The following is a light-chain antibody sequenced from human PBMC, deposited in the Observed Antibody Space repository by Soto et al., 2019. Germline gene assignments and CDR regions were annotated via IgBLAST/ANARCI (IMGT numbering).Light chain of an antibody. J-gene: IGKJ2*01. V-gene: IGKV3-20*01. CDR2: GAS. CDR1: QSVANNY. Sequence: EIVLLQSPVTLSLSPGERATLSCRASQSVANNYLAWYQQKPGQAPRLLIYGASSRATGVPDRFSGSGSGTDFTLTITRLGPEDFAVYDCQQYGISPLMYTFGQGTKLGVK. CDR3: QQYGISPLMYT.